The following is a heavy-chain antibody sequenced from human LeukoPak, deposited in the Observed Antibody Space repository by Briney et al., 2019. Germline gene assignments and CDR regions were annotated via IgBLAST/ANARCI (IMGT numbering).Heavy chain of an antibody. Sequence: ASVKVSCKASGYTFTGYYMHWVRQAPGQGHEWMGWINPNSGGTNYAQKFQGRVTMTRDTSISTAYMELSRLRSDDTAVYYCAREYYDILTGYSFDYWGQGTLVTVSS. J-gene: IGHJ4*02. CDR3: AREYYDILTGYSFDY. CDR2: INPNSGGT. CDR1: GYTFTGYY. V-gene: IGHV1-2*02. D-gene: IGHD3-9*01.